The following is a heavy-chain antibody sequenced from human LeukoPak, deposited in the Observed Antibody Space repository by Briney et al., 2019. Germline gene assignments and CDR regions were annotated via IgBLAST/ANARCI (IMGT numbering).Heavy chain of an antibody. Sequence: PGGSLRLSCAASGFTFSSYSMNWVRQAPGKGLEWVSDISHTGGDIYYADSVKGRFTISRDNSKNTLLLQMNSLRVEDTAIYYCAKGAIQYASSPEAFDIWGQGTTVTVSS. CDR2: ISHTGGDI. CDR3: AKGAIQYASSPEAFDI. CDR1: GFTFSSYS. J-gene: IGHJ3*02. D-gene: IGHD6-6*01. V-gene: IGHV3-23*01.